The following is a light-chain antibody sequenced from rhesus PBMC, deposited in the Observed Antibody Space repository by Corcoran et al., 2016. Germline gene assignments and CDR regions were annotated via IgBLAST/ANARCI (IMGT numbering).Light chain of an antibody. Sequence: DIQMTQSPSSLSASVGDRVTITCRASENVTNYLNWYQQNPGKAPTLLIYKASTLQSGVPSRFSGSGSGTDYTFTISSLQPEDVATYYCQHGYGTPWTFGQGTKVEIK. J-gene: IGKJ1*01. CDR2: KAS. V-gene: IGKV1-74*01. CDR1: ENVTNY. CDR3: QHGYGTPWT.